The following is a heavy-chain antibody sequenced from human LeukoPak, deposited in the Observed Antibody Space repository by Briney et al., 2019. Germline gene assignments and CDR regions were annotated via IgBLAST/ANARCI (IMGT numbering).Heavy chain of an antibody. CDR1: GFTPSNYW. CDR3: AKGGATAIDY. J-gene: IGHJ4*02. D-gene: IGHD5-12*01. V-gene: IGHV3-74*01. CDR2: INSDGSST. Sequence: PGGSLRLSCAASGFTPSNYWMHWVRQAPGKGLVWVSRINSDGSSTTSADSVKGRFTISRDNAKNTLYLQMNSLRAEDTAVYYCAKGGATAIDYWGQGTLVTVSS.